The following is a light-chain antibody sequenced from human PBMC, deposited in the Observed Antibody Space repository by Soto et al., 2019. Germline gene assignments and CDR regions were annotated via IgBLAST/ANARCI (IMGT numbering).Light chain of an antibody. CDR1: QDISNY. Sequence: DIQMTQSPSSLSASVGDRVTITCQASQDISNYLNWYQQKPGKAPKLLIYDASNLETGVPSRFSGSGSGTDFTFTIRSLQPEDIATYYCQQYDNLPLTFGGVTKVEIK. V-gene: IGKV1-33*01. CDR2: DAS. J-gene: IGKJ4*01. CDR3: QQYDNLPLT.